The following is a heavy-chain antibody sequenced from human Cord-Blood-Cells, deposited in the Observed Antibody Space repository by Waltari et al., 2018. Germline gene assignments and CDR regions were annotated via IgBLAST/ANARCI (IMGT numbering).Heavy chain of an antibody. J-gene: IGHJ6*02. CDR3: ARGKYYDFWSGYYYYYGMDV. Sequence: QVQLVQSGAEVKKPGASVKVSCKASGYTFTSYDINWVLQATGQGIEWMGWMNPNSSNTGYGRKFQGRVTMTRNTSISTAYMELSSLRSEDTAVYYCARGKYYDFWSGYYYYYGMDVWGQGTTVTVSS. CDR2: MNPNSSNT. V-gene: IGHV1-8*01. CDR1: GYTFTSYD. D-gene: IGHD3-3*01.